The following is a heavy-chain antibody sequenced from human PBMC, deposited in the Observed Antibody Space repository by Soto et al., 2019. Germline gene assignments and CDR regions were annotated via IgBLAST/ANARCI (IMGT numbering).Heavy chain of an antibody. CDR1: GGSISSYY. V-gene: IGHV4-59*01. CDR3: ARGGMYYDFWSGSSYYYYGMDV. CDR2: IYYSGST. J-gene: IGHJ6*02. Sequence: SETLSLTCTVSGGSISSYYWSWIRQPPGKGLEWIGYIYYSGSTNYNPSLKSRVTISVDTSKNQFSLKLSSVTAADTAVYYCARGGMYYDFWSGSSYYYYGMDVWGQGTTVTVSS. D-gene: IGHD3-3*01.